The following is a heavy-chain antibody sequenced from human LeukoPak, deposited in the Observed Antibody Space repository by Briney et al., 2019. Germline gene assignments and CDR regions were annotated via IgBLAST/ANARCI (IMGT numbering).Heavy chain of an antibody. CDR1: GGSCSGYY. CDR2: INHSGST. D-gene: IGHD2-21*01. Sequence: PSETLSLTCAVYGGSCSGYYWSWIRQPPGKGLEWMGEINHSGSTNYNPSLKSRVTISIDTSKNQFSLKLSTVTAADTAVYYCASDNRCGGDCYGYWGQGTLVSVSS. CDR3: ASDNRCGGDCYGY. V-gene: IGHV4-34*01. J-gene: IGHJ4*02.